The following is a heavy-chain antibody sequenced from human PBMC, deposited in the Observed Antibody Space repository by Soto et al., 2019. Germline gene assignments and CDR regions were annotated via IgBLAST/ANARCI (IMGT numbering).Heavy chain of an antibody. CDR1: GFTVSTTY. V-gene: IGHV3-53*01. D-gene: IGHD3-22*01. CDR3: ATGLGTKYHDNREYLYLDF. Sequence: GLSLRLSCAASGFTVSTTYLTCVLQAPGTGLQWVSVLYPDGRAYYTDSVKGRFTLSTDNSENSVYLQMNTLSVEDTAGYHCATGLGTKYHDNREYLYLDFWRQGTLVTVSS. J-gene: IGHJ4*02. CDR2: LYPDGRA.